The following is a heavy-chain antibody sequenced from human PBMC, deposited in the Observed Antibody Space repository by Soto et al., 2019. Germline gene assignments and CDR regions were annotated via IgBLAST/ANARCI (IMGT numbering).Heavy chain of an antibody. D-gene: IGHD3-22*01. CDR2: INWNGGST. CDR1: GFTFDDYG. CDR3: AKDLEIVVSQGSYYGMDV. Sequence: PGGSLRLSCAASGFTFDDYGTSWVRQAPGKGLEWVSGINWNGGSTGYADSVKGRFTISRDNAKNSLYLQMNSLRAEDTAVYYCAKDLEIVVSQGSYYGMDVWGQGTTVTVSS. J-gene: IGHJ6*02. V-gene: IGHV3-20*04.